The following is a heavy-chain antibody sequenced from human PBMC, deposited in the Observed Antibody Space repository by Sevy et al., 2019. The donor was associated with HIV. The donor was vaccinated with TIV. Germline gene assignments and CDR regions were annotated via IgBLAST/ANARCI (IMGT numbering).Heavy chain of an antibody. CDR1: GFRFNSYD. CDR2: ISSASGII. D-gene: IGHD3-9*01. CDR3: VKVVGDVLGNFYKHYYDLDV. V-gene: IGHV3-21*01. J-gene: IGHJ6*02. Sequence: GGSLRLSCAASGFRFNSYDMNWVRQAPGKGLEWVASISSASGIIYYGDSVRGRFSISRDNAKKSLYLQMNSLRVEDTAVYYCVKVVGDVLGNFYKHYYDLDVWGQGTAVTVSS.